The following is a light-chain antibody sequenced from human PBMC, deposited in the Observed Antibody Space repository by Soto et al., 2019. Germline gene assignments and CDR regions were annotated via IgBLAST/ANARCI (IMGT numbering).Light chain of an antibody. J-gene: IGKJ2*01. CDR2: VAS. V-gene: IGKV3-15*01. CDR1: QSVATN. Sequence: EIVMTQSPATLSVSPGERATLSCRASQSVATNLAWYQQKPGQSPRLLIYVASTRATGIPAGFSGDGSGTEFTLTISSLESEDFAVYFCQQYNKWPYTFGQGTKLEIK. CDR3: QQYNKWPYT.